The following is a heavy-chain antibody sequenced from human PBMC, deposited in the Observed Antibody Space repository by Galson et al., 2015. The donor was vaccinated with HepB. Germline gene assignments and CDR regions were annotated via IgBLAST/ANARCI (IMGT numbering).Heavy chain of an antibody. CDR2: IDWDDDK. Sequence: PALVKPTQTLTLTCTFSGFSLSTGGMCVSWIRPPPGKALEWLGRIDWDDDKYYSTSLKTRLTISKDTSKNQVVLTMTNMDPVDTAPYYCARIREGSYDYWGQGTLVTVSS. J-gene: IGHJ4*02. CDR1: GFSLSTGGMC. D-gene: IGHD2-15*01. V-gene: IGHV2-70*11. CDR3: ARIREGSYDY.